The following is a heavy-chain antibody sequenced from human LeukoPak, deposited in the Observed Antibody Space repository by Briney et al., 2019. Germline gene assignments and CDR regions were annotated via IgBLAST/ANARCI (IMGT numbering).Heavy chain of an antibody. J-gene: IGHJ5*02. V-gene: IGHV3-23*01. CDR1: GFTFSSYA. D-gene: IGHD6-19*01. CDR3: AKDPYSSGWYFWFDP. Sequence: GGSLRLSCAASGFTFSSYAMGWVRQAPGKGLEWVSAISGSGGSTYYADSVKGRFTISRDNSKNTLYLQMNSLRAEDTAVYYCAKDPYSSGWYFWFDPWGQGTLVTVSS. CDR2: ISGSGGST.